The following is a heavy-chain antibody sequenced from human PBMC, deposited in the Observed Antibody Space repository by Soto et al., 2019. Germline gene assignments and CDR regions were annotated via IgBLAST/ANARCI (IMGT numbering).Heavy chain of an antibody. CDR3: ARAPDCSSTSCYTNYYYYGMDV. CDR2: ISSSSSYI. Sequence: VGSLRLSCAASGFTFSSYSMNWVRQAPGKGLEWVSSISSSSSYIYYADSVKGRFTISRDNAKNSLYLQMNSLRAEDTAVYYCARAPDCSSTSCYTNYYYYGMDVWGQGTTVTVSS. J-gene: IGHJ6*02. D-gene: IGHD2-2*02. CDR1: GFTFSSYS. V-gene: IGHV3-21*01.